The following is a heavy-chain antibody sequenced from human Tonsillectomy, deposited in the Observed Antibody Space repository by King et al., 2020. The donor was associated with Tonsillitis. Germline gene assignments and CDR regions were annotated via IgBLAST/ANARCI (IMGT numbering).Heavy chain of an antibody. D-gene: IGHD6-19*01. CDR1: GFTFSNYC. CDR2: ISSSSSTI. J-gene: IGHJ6*02. V-gene: IGHV3-48*02. Sequence: VQLVESGGGLVQPGGSLRLSCAASGFTFSNYCMNWVRQAPGKGLEWVSYISSSSSTISYSDSVKGRFTISRDNAKNSLCLQVNSLRDEDTAVYYCARSGKGGGWYSGGDYFYFGMDVWGQGTTVTVSS. CDR3: ARSGKGGGWYSGGDYFYFGMDV.